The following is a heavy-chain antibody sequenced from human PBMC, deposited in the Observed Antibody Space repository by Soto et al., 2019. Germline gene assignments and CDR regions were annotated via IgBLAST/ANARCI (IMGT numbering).Heavy chain of an antibody. Sequence: PGGSLRLSCAASGFTFSSYGMHWVRQAPGKGLEWVAVISYDGSNKYYADSVKGRFTISRDNSKNTLYLQMNSLRAEDTAVYYCAKDPRRINYPDIWGQGTMVTVSS. V-gene: IGHV3-30*18. J-gene: IGHJ3*02. CDR2: ISYDGSNK. CDR1: GFTFSSYG. D-gene: IGHD3-10*01. CDR3: AKDPRRINYPDI.